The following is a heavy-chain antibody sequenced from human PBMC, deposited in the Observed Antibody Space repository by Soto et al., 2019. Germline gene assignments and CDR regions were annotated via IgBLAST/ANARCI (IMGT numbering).Heavy chain of an antibody. CDR1: GFSLSTYHMG. CDR2: LYWDDDK. Sequence: QITLKESDPTLVSPAQTLTLTCDFSGFSLSTYHMGVAWSRHPPGKALEWLALLYWDDDKRYSPSLKDRLAMSKDTSNNHGVLTITNTDPVDSATSFCAHAGDYDLLILYHWCPRTMVTVAS. CDR3: AHAGDYDLLILYH. J-gene: IGHJ4*01. D-gene: IGHD2-8*01. V-gene: IGHV2-5*02.